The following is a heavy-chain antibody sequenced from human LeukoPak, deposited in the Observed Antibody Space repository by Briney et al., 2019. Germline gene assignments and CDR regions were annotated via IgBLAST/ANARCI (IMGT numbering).Heavy chain of an antibody. J-gene: IGHJ4*02. Sequence: SETLSLTCTVSGGSISSSSYYWGWIRQPPGKGLAWIGQINHSGSTDYNPSLKSRVTISVDTSKNQFSLKLSSVTAADTAVYYCARASAYSTSSGVNYWGQGALVTVSS. CDR2: INHSGST. D-gene: IGHD6-6*01. CDR1: GGSISSSSYY. CDR3: ARASAYSTSSGVNY. V-gene: IGHV4-39*07.